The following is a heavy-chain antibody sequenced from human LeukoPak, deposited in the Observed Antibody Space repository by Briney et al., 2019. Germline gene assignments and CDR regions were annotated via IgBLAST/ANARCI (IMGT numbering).Heavy chain of an antibody. V-gene: IGHV3-23*01. CDR2: ISGSGGST. J-gene: IGHJ4*02. D-gene: IGHD3-9*01. CDR1: GFTFSSYA. CDR3: AKFLRYFDSIGPFDY. Sequence: PGGSLRLSCAASGFTFSSYAMSWVRQAPGKGLEWVSAISGSGGSTYYADSVKGRFTISRDNSKNTLYLQMNSLRAEDTAVYYCAKFLRYFDSIGPFDYWGQGTLVTVSS.